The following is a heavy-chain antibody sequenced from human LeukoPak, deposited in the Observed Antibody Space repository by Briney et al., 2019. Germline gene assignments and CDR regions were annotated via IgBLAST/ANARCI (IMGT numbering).Heavy chain of an antibody. CDR2: MYAGDST. D-gene: IGHD4-17*01. CDR3: ARDIVLGMTTAVYYYGMDV. Sequence: GGSLRLSCAASGFTVSSNFMSWVRRAPGKGLEWVSVMYAGDSTYYADSVKGRFIISRDKSKNTLYLQMNSLRAEDTAVYYCARDIVLGMTTAVYYYGMDVWGQGTTVTVSS. CDR1: GFTVSSNF. V-gene: IGHV3-53*01. J-gene: IGHJ6*02.